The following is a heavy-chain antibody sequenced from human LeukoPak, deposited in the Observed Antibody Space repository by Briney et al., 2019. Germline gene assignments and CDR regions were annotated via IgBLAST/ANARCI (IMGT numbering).Heavy chain of an antibody. J-gene: IGHJ4*02. V-gene: IGHV1-2*02. D-gene: IGHD3-9*01. CDR1: GYTFTGYY. Sequence: ASVKVSCKASGYTFTGYYMHWLLQAPGQGLKWMGWINPNSGGTNYAQKFQGRVTMTRDTSISTAYMELSRLRSDDTTVYYCARDDVLTGYYEDYWGQGTLVTVSS. CDR2: INPNSGGT. CDR3: ARDDVLTGYYEDY.